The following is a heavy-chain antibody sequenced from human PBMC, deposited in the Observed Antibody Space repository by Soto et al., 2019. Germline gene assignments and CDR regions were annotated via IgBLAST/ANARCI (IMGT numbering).Heavy chain of an antibody. CDR1: GFTFSSYG. J-gene: IGHJ4*02. Sequence: VQLVESGGGLVQPGGSLRLSCAASGFTFSSYGMHWVRQAPGKGLEWVAVISYDGSNKDYADSVKGRFTISRDNSKNTLYLQMNSLRAEDTAVYYCAKGGRYYGSGRIDYWGQGTLVTVSS. V-gene: IGHV3-30*18. CDR2: ISYDGSNK. D-gene: IGHD3-10*01. CDR3: AKGGRYYGSGRIDY.